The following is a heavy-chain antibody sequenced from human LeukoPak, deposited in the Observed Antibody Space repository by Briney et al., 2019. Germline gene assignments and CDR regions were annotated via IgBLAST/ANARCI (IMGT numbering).Heavy chain of an antibody. D-gene: IGHD3-9*01. J-gene: IGHJ4*02. CDR2: IYSGGST. CDR1: GFTVSSNY. V-gene: IGHV3-53*04. Sequence: GGSLRLSCAAAGFTVSSNYMSWVRQAPGKGLEWGSVIYSGGSTYYADSVKGRFTIARHNSKNTLYLQMNSRRAEDTAVYYCAREYYDILTGYYSIDYWGQGTLVTVSS. CDR3: AREYYDILTGYYSIDY.